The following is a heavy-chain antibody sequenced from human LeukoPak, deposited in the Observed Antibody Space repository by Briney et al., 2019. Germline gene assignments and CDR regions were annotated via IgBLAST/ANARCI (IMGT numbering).Heavy chain of an antibody. J-gene: IGHJ4*02. CDR3: AKDLEPYYYDTPDY. D-gene: IGHD3-22*01. CDR1: GFTFSSYG. V-gene: IGHV3-30*18. Sequence: GGSLRLSCAASGFTFSSYGMHWVRQAPGKGLEWVAVISYDGSNKYYADSVKGRFTTSRDNSKNTLYLQMNSLRAEVTAVYYCAKDLEPYYYDTPDYWGQGTLVTVSS. CDR2: ISYDGSNK.